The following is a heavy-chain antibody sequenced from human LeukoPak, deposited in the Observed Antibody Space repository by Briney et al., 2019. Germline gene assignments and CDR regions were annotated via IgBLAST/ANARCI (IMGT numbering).Heavy chain of an antibody. CDR3: AAELYSGTYGRCCSFAF. Sequence: SVRVSCKASGFTFSNSAIQWVRQARGQRLEWIGWIIVGSGKTHYAQNFQERLTITRDMSTDTAYMELNSLRSEDTAVYYCAAELYSGTYGRCCSFAFWGQGTLVAVSS. D-gene: IGHD1-26*01. CDR2: IIVGSGKT. V-gene: IGHV1-58*02. J-gene: IGHJ4*02. CDR1: GFTFSNSA.